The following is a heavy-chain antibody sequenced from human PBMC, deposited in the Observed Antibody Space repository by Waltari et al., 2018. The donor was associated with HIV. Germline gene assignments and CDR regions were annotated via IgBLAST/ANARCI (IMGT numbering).Heavy chain of an antibody. CDR3: ARGSRSPTGTGAFDI. CDR2: IYYSGST. Sequence: QVQLQESGPRLVKPSETLSLTCTVSGGSISSYSWSWIWQPPGKGLEWIGYIYYSGSTNYNPSLKSRVTISVDTSKNQFSLKLSSVTAADTAVYYCARGSRSPTGTGAFDIWGQGTMVTVSS. D-gene: IGHD4-17*01. CDR1: GGSISSYS. V-gene: IGHV4-59*01. J-gene: IGHJ3*02.